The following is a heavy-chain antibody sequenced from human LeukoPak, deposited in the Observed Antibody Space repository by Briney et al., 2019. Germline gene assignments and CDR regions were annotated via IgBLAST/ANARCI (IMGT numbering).Heavy chain of an antibody. CDR2: ISTSGSTI. Sequence: GGSLRLSCAASGFTFSDYYMSWIRQAPGKGLEWVSYISTSGSTIYYADSVKGRFAISRDNSKNTLYLQMNSLSSEDTAVYYCAKERGWFGDLSYSFDSWGQGTLVTVSS. J-gene: IGHJ4*02. CDR3: AKERGWFGDLSYSFDS. V-gene: IGHV3-11*04. CDR1: GFTFSDYY. D-gene: IGHD3-10*01.